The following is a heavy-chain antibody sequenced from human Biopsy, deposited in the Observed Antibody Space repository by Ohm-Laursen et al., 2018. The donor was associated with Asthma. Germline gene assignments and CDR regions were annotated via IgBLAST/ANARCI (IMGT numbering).Heavy chain of an antibody. J-gene: IGHJ4*02. D-gene: IGHD3-22*01. Sequence: SLRLSCSAAGFTFDDYAMHWVRQAPGKGLEWVSGISWNSATIGYADSVEGRFTISRDNAKNSVFLHMDSLRPEDTAFYYCAKVRSDWVITESFDYWGQGVLVTVSS. CDR2: ISWNSATI. CDR1: GFTFDDYA. V-gene: IGHV3-9*01. CDR3: AKVRSDWVITESFDY.